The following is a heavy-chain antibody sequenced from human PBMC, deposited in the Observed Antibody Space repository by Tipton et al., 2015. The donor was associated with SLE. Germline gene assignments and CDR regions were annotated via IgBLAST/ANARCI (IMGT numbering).Heavy chain of an antibody. CDR3: ARDPRGYSNSED. CDR1: GGSFSGYY. CDR2: INHSGST. D-gene: IGHD6-6*01. V-gene: IGHV4-34*01. J-gene: IGHJ4*02. Sequence: TLSLTCAVYGGSFSGYYWSWIRQPPGKGLEWIGEINHSGSTYYNPSLKSRVTISVDTSKNQFSLKLSSVTAADTAVYYCARDPRGYSNSEDWGRGTLVTVSS.